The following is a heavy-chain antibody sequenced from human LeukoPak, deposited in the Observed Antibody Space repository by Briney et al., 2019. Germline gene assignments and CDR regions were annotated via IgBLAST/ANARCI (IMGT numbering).Heavy chain of an antibody. CDR1: GLSFSNYW. CDR2: TNLHGTTV. J-gene: IGHJ4*02. V-gene: IGHV3-74*01. CDR3: ASGYTYVRLGDH. Sequence: GGSLRLSCAVSGLSFSNYWMHWVRQAPGKGLVWVARTNLHGTTVDYADSVKGRFTISRDNAKNTLFLQMNSLRAEDTAVYYCASGYTYVRLGDHWGQGTLVTVSS. D-gene: IGHD5-18*01.